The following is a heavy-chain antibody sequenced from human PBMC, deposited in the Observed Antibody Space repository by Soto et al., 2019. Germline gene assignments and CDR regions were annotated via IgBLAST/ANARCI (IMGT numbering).Heavy chain of an antibody. CDR3: ARRAPGYCISTSCYGDAFDI. Sequence: PGESLKISCKGSGYSFTSYWISWVRQMPGKGLECMGIIYPGDSDTRYSPSFQGQVTMSADKSISTAYLQWRGLKASDTAMYYCARRAPGYCISTSCYGDAFDIWGQGTMVTVSS. CDR2: IYPGDSDT. CDR1: GYSFTSYW. V-gene: IGHV5-51*01. D-gene: IGHD2-2*01. J-gene: IGHJ3*02.